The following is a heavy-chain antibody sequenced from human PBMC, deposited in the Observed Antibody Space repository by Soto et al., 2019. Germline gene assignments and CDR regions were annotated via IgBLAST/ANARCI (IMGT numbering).Heavy chain of an antibody. CDR1: GYTLTSYY. D-gene: IGHD4-17*01. CDR3: ARDQVTTKEYYFDY. Sequence: ASVKVSFKASGYTLTSYYMHWVRQAPGQGLEWMGIINPSGGSTSYAQKFQGRVTMTRDTSTSTVCMELSSLRSEDTAVYYCARDQVTTKEYYFDYWGQGTLVTVSS. CDR2: INPSGGST. J-gene: IGHJ4*02. V-gene: IGHV1-46*01.